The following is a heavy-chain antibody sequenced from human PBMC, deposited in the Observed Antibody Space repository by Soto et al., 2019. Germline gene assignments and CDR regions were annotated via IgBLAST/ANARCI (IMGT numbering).Heavy chain of an antibody. D-gene: IGHD5-12*01. J-gene: IGHJ3*02. CDR1: GYTFTSYD. V-gene: IGHV1-8*01. Sequence: ASVKVSCKASGYTFTSYDINWVRQATGQGLEWMGWMNPNSGNTGYAQKFRGRVTMTRNTSISTAYMELSSLRSEDTAVYYCAFDGVSGYDPLADAFDIWGQRTTVTVSS. CDR2: MNPNSGNT. CDR3: AFDGVSGYDPLADAFDI.